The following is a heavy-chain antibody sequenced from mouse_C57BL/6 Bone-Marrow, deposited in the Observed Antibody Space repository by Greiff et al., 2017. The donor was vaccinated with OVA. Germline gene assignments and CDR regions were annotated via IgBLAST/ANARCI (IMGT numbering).Heavy chain of an antibody. Sequence: QVQLKQPGAELVKPGASVKLSCKASGYTFTSYWMHWVKQRPGQGLEWIGMIHPNSGSTNYNEKFKSKATLTVDKSSSTAYMQLSSLTSEDSAVYYCARRGGYYVDYWGQGTLVTVSA. V-gene: IGHV1-64*01. D-gene: IGHD2-3*01. CDR3: ARRGGYYVDY. CDR2: IHPNSGST. J-gene: IGHJ3*01. CDR1: GYTFTSYW.